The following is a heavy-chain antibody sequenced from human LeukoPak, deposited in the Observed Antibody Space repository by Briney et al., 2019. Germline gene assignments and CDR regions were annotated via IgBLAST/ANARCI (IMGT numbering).Heavy chain of an antibody. CDR3: AKSIPTIAVAVSTRQ. Sequence: GGSLRLSCAASGFTFGGSDMHWVRQAPGKGLEWVAFIRYDGSNKYYADSVKGRFTISRDNSKNTLYLQMNSLRAEDTAVYYCAKSIPTIAVAVSTRQWGQGTLVTVSS. J-gene: IGHJ4*02. V-gene: IGHV3-30*02. D-gene: IGHD6-19*01. CDR2: IRYDGSNK. CDR1: GFTFGGSD.